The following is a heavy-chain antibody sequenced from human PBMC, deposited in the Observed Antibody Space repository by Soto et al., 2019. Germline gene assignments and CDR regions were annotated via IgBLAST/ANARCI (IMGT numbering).Heavy chain of an antibody. Sequence: SETLSLTCAVSGGSISSGGYSWSWIRQPPGKGLEWIGYIYHSGSTYYNPSLKSRVTISVDTSKNQFSLKLSSVTAADTAVYYCARVPACGGACYPFDYWGQGTLVTVSS. D-gene: IGHD2-21*02. CDR1: GGSISSGGYS. CDR3: ARVPACGGACYPFDY. V-gene: IGHV4-30-2*05. J-gene: IGHJ4*02. CDR2: IYHSGST.